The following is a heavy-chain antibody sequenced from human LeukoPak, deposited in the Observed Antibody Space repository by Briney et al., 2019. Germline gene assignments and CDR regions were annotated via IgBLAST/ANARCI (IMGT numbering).Heavy chain of an antibody. J-gene: IGHJ4*02. CDR2: ISYDGSNK. D-gene: IGHD3-22*01. Sequence: GRSLRLSCAASGFTFSSYAMHWVRQAPGKGLEWVAVISYDGSNKYYADSVKGRFTISRDNSKNTLYLQMNSLRAEGTAVNYCARNDYYDSSGTIDYWGQGTLVTVSS. CDR1: GFTFSSYA. CDR3: ARNDYYDSSGTIDY. V-gene: IGHV3-30*01.